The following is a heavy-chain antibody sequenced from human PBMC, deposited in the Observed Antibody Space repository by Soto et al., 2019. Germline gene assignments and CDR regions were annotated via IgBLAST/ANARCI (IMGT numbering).Heavy chain of an antibody. Sequence: PSETLSLTCTVSGGSISTYYWSWIRQPPGKGLEWIGYISYSGSTNYNPSLRSRVTISLDTSKNQFSLKLSSVTAADTAVYYCARHFSVDYFDYWGQGALVTVSS. V-gene: IGHV4-59*08. CDR2: ISYSGST. J-gene: IGHJ4*02. CDR3: ARHFSVDYFDY. CDR1: GGSISTYY.